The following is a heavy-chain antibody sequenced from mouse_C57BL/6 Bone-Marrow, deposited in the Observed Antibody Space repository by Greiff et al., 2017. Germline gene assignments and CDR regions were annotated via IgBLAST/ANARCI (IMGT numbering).Heavy chain of an antibody. Sequence: EVKVEESGGGLVKPGGSLKLSCAASGFTFSDYGMHWVRQAPEKGLEWVAYISSGSSTIYYADTVKGRFTISRDNAKNTLFLQMTSLSSEDTAMYYCASGSNFDAMDYWGQGTSVTVSS. J-gene: IGHJ4*01. CDR1: GFTFSDYG. D-gene: IGHD4-1*01. CDR2: ISSGSSTI. V-gene: IGHV5-17*01. CDR3: ASGSNFDAMDY.